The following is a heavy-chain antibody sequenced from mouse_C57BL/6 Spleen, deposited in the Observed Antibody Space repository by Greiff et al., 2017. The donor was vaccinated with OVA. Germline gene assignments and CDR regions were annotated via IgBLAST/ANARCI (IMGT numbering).Heavy chain of an antibody. CDR1: GFTFSDYG. CDR3: AKSTMVTRYFDV. Sequence: EVMLVESGGGLVKPGGSLKLSCAASGFTFSDYGMHWVRQAPEKGLEWVAYISSGSSTIYYADTVKGRFTISRDNAKNTLFLQMTSLRSEDTAMYYCAKSTMVTRYFDVWGTGTTVTVSS. V-gene: IGHV5-17*01. D-gene: IGHD2-2*01. J-gene: IGHJ1*03. CDR2: ISSGSSTI.